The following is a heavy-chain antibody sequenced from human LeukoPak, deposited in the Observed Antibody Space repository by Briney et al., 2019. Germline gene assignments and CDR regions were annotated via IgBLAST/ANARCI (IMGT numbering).Heavy chain of an antibody. CDR2: MNPNSGNT. CDR3: AREDEYSSSTSCYARFNWFFP. V-gene: IGHV1-8*01. D-gene: IGHD2-2*01. J-gene: IGHJ5*02. CDR1: GYTFTSYD. Sequence: ASVKVSCKASGYTFTSYDINWVRQATGQGLEWMGWMNPNSGNTGYAQKFQGRVTMTRNTSISTAYMELSRLRSEDTAVYYCAREDEYSSSTSCYARFNWFFPCCQGALVAASS.